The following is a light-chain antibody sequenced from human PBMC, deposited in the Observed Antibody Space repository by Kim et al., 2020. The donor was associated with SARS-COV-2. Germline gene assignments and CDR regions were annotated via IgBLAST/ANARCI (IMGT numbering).Light chain of an antibody. CDR3: QSADSSGTYPWV. Sequence: SSELTQPPSVSVSPGQTARITCSGDALPKQYAYWYQQKPGQAPVLVIYKDSERPSGIPERFSGSSSGTTVTLTISGVQAEDEADYYCQSADSSGTYPWVF. CDR2: KDS. CDR1: ALPKQY. J-gene: IGLJ3*02. V-gene: IGLV3-25*03.